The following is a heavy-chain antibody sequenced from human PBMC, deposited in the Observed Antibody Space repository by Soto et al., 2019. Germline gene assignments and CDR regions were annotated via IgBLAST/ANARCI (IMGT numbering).Heavy chain of an antibody. D-gene: IGHD3-22*01. J-gene: IGHJ4*02. CDR1: GFTFSPAW. V-gene: IGHV3-15*01. CDR3: TWDDSSVCDY. Sequence: EVHLVESGGGLVRPGGSLRLSCAASGFTFSPAWMSWVRQGPGKGLEWVGRIKANAVGGTTDYATPVKGRFTISRDDSEDTVYLQMDSLTTEDTGVYYCTWDDSSVCDYWGPGTLVTVSS. CDR2: IKANAVGGTT.